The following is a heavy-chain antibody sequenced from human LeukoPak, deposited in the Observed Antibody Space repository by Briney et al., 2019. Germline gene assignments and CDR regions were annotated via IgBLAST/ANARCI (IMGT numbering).Heavy chain of an antibody. Sequence: SGPTLVNPPQTLTLTCTFSGFSLSTTEVAVGWFRQPPGKALEWLALIHWDDDKRYNPSLTSRLTVTKDSSKNQVVLTMSNMDPVDTATYHCAHSYIVMEAFNIWGQGTMVTVSS. CDR2: IHWDDDK. CDR3: AHSYIVMEAFNI. V-gene: IGHV2-5*02. CDR1: GFSLSTTEVA. D-gene: IGHD2-15*01. J-gene: IGHJ3*02.